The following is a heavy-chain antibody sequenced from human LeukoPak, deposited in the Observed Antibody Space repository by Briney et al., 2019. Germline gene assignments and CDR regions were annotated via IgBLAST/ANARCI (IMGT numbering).Heavy chain of an antibody. D-gene: IGHD6-19*01. CDR3: ARFGRMRLYSSGWYYFDY. CDR2: ISYDGSNK. V-gene: IGHV3-30-3*01. J-gene: IGHJ4*02. CDR1: GFTFSSYA. Sequence: GRSLRLSCAASGFTFSSYAMHWVRQAPGKGLEWVAVISYDGSNKYYADSVKGRFTISRDNSKNTLYLQMNSLRAEDTAVYYCARFGRMRLYSSGWYYFDYWGQGTLVTVSS.